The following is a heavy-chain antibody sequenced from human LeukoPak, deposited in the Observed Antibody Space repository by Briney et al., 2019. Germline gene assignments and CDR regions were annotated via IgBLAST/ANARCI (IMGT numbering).Heavy chain of an antibody. CDR2: IYSGGST. V-gene: IGHV3-66*01. CDR1: GFTVNSNY. D-gene: IGHD6-13*01. CDR3: ARDSGAAAGLYYHNGMDV. Sequence: GGSLRLSCAASGFTVNSNYMNWVRQAPGKGLEWVSVIYSGGSTYYADSVKGGFTISRDSSKNTLYLQMNSLRAEDTAVYYCARDSGAAAGLYYHNGMDVWGQGTTVTASS. J-gene: IGHJ6*02.